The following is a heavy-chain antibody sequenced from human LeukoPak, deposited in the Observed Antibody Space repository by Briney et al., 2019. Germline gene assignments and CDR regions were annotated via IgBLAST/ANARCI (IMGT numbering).Heavy chain of an antibody. CDR3: AKSRYNSNSDAFDI. CDR1: GGSISSYY. Sequence: NPSETLSLTCTVSGGSISSYYWSWNRQPPGKGLEWIGYIYYSGSTNYNPSLKSRVTISVDTSKNQFSLKLSSVTAADTAVYYCAKSRYNSNSDAFDIWGQGTMVTVSS. D-gene: IGHD1/OR15-1a*01. V-gene: IGHV4-59*01. CDR2: IYYSGST. J-gene: IGHJ3*02.